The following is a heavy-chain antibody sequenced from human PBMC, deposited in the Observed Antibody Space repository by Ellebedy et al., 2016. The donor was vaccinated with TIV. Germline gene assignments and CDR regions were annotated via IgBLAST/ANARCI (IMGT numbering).Heavy chain of an antibody. CDR3: ARDQAGVGYYLDS. CDR2: IWSDGGRK. CDR1: GFTFSTYG. Sequence: GGSLRLSCAASGFTFSTYGMHWVRQAPDKGLEWVAVIWSDGGRKYYGDSVNGRFTISRDNSENTLYLQMNSLRVEDTAVYYCARDQAGVGYYLDSWGQGALVAVSS. J-gene: IGHJ4*02. D-gene: IGHD1-26*01. V-gene: IGHV3-33*01.